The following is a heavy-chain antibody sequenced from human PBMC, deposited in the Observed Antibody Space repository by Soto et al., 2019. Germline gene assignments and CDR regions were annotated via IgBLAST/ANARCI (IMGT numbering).Heavy chain of an antibody. D-gene: IGHD2-8*01. CDR3: TTEGHCANGVCSYYFYGMDV. CDR2: IKRKTDGGTT. V-gene: IGHV3-15*01. Sequence: GSLRLSCAASGFSFSNAGMTWVRQAPGKGLEWVGRIKRKTDGGTTDYAAPVKGRFTISGDDSKNTLDLQMNSLKTEDTAVYYRTTEGHCANGVCSYYFYGMDVWGQGT. CDR1: GFSFSNAG. J-gene: IGHJ6*02.